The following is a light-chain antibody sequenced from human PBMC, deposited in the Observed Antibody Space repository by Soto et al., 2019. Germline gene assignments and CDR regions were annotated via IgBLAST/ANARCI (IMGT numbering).Light chain of an antibody. CDR3: QKYSSVPV. J-gene: IGKJ3*01. V-gene: IGKV1-27*01. CDR1: QGIRNF. Sequence: DIQMTQSPTSLSASVGDRVTITCRASQGIRNFVAWYQQTPGKAPKLLIYEASTLQSGVPSRFSGSGSGTDFPLTINRLPPDDVATYSCQKYSSVPVFGPGTKVEIK. CDR2: EAS.